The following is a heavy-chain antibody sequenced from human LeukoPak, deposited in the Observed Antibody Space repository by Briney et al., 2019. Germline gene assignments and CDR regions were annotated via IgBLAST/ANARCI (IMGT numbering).Heavy chain of an antibody. D-gene: IGHD6-13*01. CDR3: ARVTGTSWKLDY. CDR2: TYYRSSWYN. V-gene: IGHV6-1*01. J-gene: IGHJ4*02. CDR1: GDSVSSNSAS. Sequence: SQTLSLTCAISGDSVSSNSASWNWVSQSPSRGLEWLGRTYYRSSWYNDDALSVKRRITISPDTSKNQFSLQLNSVTPEDMAVYYCARVTGTSWKLDYWGQGTLVTVSS.